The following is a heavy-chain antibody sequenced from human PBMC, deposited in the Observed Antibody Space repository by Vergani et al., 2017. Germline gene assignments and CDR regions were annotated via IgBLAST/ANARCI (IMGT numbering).Heavy chain of an antibody. CDR3: ARHRGAGGFFPSSYVYGMDV. CDR1: DSSILTNPY. V-gene: IGHV4-38-2*01. D-gene: IGHD3-10*01. J-gene: IGHJ6*02. Sequence: QVQLQESGPGLVKPSETLTLTCDVSDSSILTNPYWGWFRQSPGKGLEWIGCIHHSGDTHYNSSLKSRVSISIVSSSKFSLSLTSVTAADTAIYHCARHRGAGGFFPSSYVYGMDVWGHGTTVTVSS. CDR2: IHHSGDT.